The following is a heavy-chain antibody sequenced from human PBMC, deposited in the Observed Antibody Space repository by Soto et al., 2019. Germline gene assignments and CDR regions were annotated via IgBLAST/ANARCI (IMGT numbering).Heavy chain of an antibody. CDR2: ISYDGSNK. CDR1: GFTFSSYA. V-gene: IGHV3-30-3*01. CDR3: ARVVPSHSVGYCISTICYAGSMDV. Sequence: GGSVRLSCAASGFTFSSYAMHWVRQAPGKGLEWVAVISYDGSNKYYADSVKGRFTISRDNSKNTLYLQMNSLRAEDTAVYYCARVVPSHSVGYCISTICYAGSMDVWGQGTTVTVSS. J-gene: IGHJ6*02. D-gene: IGHD2-2*01.